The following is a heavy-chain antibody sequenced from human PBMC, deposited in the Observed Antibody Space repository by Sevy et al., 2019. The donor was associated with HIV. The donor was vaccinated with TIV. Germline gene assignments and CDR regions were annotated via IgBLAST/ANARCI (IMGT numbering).Heavy chain of an antibody. D-gene: IGHD1-26*01. CDR3: AKDMGSGSYTNFDY. Sequence: GGSLRLSCAASGFTFDDYTMHWVRQAPGKGLEWVSLISWDGGSTYYADSVKGRFTISRDNSKNSLYLQMNSLRTEDTALYYCAKDMGSGSYTNFDYRGQGTLVTVSS. J-gene: IGHJ4*02. CDR2: ISWDGGST. CDR1: GFTFDDYT. V-gene: IGHV3-43*01.